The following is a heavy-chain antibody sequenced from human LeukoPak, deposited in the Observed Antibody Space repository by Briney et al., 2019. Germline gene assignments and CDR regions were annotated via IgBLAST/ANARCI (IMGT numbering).Heavy chain of an antibody. J-gene: IGHJ4*02. CDR1: GFTFSNYW. CDR2: IKQDGSEK. Sequence: GGSLRLSCAASGFTFSNYWMSWVRQAPGKGLEWVANIKQDGSEKYYVDSVKGRFTISRDNAKNSLYLQMNSLRADDTAVYYCASHPWRSGRYYFDYWGQGTLVTVSS. D-gene: IGHD3-10*01. CDR3: ASHPWRSGRYYFDY. V-gene: IGHV3-7*01.